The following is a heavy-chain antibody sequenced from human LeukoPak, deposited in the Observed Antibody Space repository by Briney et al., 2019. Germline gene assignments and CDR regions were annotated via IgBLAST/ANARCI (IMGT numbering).Heavy chain of an antibody. Sequence: PGGSLRLSCAASGFTFDDYAMHWVRQAPGKGLEWVSGISWNSGSIGYADPVKGRFTISRDNAKNSLYLQMNSLRAEDTALYYCAKGGPRYYYYYMDVWGKGTTVTISS. J-gene: IGHJ6*03. V-gene: IGHV3-9*01. CDR1: GFTFDDYA. CDR3: AKGGPRYYYYYMDV. CDR2: ISWNSGSI.